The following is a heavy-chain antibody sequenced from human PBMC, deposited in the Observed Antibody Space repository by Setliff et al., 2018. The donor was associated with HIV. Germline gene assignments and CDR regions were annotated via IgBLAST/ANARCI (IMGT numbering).Heavy chain of an antibody. J-gene: IGHJ6*03. CDR2: IYYSGST. V-gene: IGHV4-59*01. D-gene: IGHD3-16*01. CDR3: ARAGDGGPFYYYYYMDV. Sequence: SETLSLTCTVSGGSISNYYWSWIRQPPGKGLQWIGYIYYSGSTNYNPSLKSRVTISVDTSKNQFSLKLSSVTAADTAVYYCARAGDGGPFYYYYYMDVWGKGTTVTVSS. CDR1: GGSISNYY.